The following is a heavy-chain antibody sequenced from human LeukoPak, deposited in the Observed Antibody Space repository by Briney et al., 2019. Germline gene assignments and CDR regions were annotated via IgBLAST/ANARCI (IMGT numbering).Heavy chain of an antibody. V-gene: IGHV3-48*01. CDR3: ARDTRESSLDY. Sequence: GGSLRLSCAASGFTFSIYSMNWVRQAPGKGLEWVSYISPSSSDIFYADSVKGRFTISRDNAKNSLYLQMNSLRAEDTAVYYCARDTRESSLDYWGQGTLVTVSS. J-gene: IGHJ4*02. CDR2: ISPSSSDI. D-gene: IGHD2-2*01. CDR1: GFTFSIYS.